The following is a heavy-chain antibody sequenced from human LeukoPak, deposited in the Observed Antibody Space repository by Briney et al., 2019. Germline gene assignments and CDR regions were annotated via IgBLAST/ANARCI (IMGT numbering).Heavy chain of an antibody. D-gene: IGHD2-2*01. CDR3: ARSLVPAAPYNWFDP. V-gene: IGHV1-2*02. CDR1: GYTFTGYY. J-gene: IGHJ5*02. Sequence: GASVKVSCKASGYTFTGYYMHWVRQAPGQGLEWMGWINPNSGGTNYAQKFQGRVTMTRDTSISTAYMELSRLRSDDTAVYYCARSLVPAAPYNWFDPWGQGTLVTVSS. CDR2: INPNSGGT.